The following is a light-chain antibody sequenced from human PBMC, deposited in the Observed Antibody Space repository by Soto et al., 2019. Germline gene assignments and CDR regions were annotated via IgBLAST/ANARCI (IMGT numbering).Light chain of an antibody. CDR1: QTISND. CDR3: QQNNKWPPVT. Sequence: EVVMTQSPATVSVSPGEGVTLSCRASQTISNDLAWYQQKPGQAPRLLIYGASTRATGVPVRFSGGGSGTEFTLTISSLQSEDFAFYYCQQNNKWPPVTFGGGTK. V-gene: IGKV3-15*01. CDR2: GAS. J-gene: IGKJ4*01.